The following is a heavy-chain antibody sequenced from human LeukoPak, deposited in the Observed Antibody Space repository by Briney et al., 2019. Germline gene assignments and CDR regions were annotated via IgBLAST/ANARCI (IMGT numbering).Heavy chain of an antibody. J-gene: IGHJ3*01. V-gene: IGHV3-53*01. CDR2: IYIAGRS. CDR3: TRGKSRGPYDAFNL. D-gene: IGHD6-13*01. Sequence: PGGSLRLSSAASGFTVNSNFMTWVRQAPGKGLEWVSIIYIAGRSSYAASVKGGFTISRDNSKNTLYLQMNSLRADDTAVYYCTRGKSRGPYDAFNLWGQGTMVTVSS. CDR1: GFTVNSNF.